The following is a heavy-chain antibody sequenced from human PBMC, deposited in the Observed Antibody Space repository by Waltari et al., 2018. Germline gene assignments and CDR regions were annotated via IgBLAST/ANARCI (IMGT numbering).Heavy chain of an antibody. V-gene: IGHV3-7*03. D-gene: IGHD3-16*01. Sequence: EVQLVESGGGLVQPGGSLRLSCAASGFTFSSYWMSWVRQAPGKGVGWVANKKQDGSERDYVDCGKGRFTITRDNAMNRLYLQMNGLRAEDTVVYYRGKDGGTDRNYAFDIWGQGTMVTVSS. CDR1: GFTFSSYW. J-gene: IGHJ3*02. CDR3: GKDGGTDRNYAFDI. CDR2: KKQDGSER.